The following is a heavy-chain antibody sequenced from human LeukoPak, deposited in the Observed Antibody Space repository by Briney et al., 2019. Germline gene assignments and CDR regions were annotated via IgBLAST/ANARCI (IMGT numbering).Heavy chain of an antibody. D-gene: IGHD3-10*01. J-gene: IGHJ4*02. CDR2: IYTSGST. CDR1: GGSISSYY. CDR3: AREHYYGSGSYIDY. Sequence: SETLSLTCTVSGGSISSYYWSWIRQPAGKGLEWIGRIYTSGSTNYNPSLKSRITISVDTSKNQFSLKLRSVTAADTAVYYCAREHYYGSGSYIDYWGQGTLVTVSS. V-gene: IGHV4-4*07.